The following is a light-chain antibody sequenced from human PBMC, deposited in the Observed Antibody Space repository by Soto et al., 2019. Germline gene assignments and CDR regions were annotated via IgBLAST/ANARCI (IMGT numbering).Light chain of an antibody. Sequence: XXXXSPSSLXXXXGXXXXXXXRXSQGISNYLAWYQQKPGKVPKLLIYAASTLQSGVPSRFSGSGSGTDFTLTISSLQPEDVATYYCQKYNSALGTFGQGTKVDIK. V-gene: IGKV1-27*01. J-gene: IGKJ1*01. CDR1: QGISNY. CDR3: QKYNSALGT. CDR2: AAS.